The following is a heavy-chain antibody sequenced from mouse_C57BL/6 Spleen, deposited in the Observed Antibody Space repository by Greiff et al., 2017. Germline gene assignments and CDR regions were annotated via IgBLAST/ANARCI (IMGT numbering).Heavy chain of an antibody. J-gene: IGHJ4*01. V-gene: IGHV1-55*01. CDR1: GYTFTSSW. D-gene: IGHD2-5*01. Sequence: QVQLQQPGAELVKPGASVKMSCKASGYTFTSSWITWVKQRPGQGLEWIGDIYPGSGSTNYNEKFKSKATLTVDTSSSTAYMQLSSLTSEDSAVYYCARDSNYVYYAMDYWGQGTSVTVSS. CDR3: ARDSNYVYYAMDY. CDR2: IYPGSGST.